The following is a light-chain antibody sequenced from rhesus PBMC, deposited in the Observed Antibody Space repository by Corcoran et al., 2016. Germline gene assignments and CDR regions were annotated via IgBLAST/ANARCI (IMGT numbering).Light chain of an antibody. CDR3: QHYYDNPRT. V-gene: IGKV1S12*01. CDR1: QNIYSN. J-gene: IGKJ1*01. CDR2: AAS. Sequence: DIQMTQSPSALSASVGDRVTISCRASQNIYSNLAWYQQKPGKAPKLLMYAASSLQTGIPSRFSGSGSGTYFTLTISSLQPEDSAAYYCQHYYDNPRTFGQGTKVEIK.